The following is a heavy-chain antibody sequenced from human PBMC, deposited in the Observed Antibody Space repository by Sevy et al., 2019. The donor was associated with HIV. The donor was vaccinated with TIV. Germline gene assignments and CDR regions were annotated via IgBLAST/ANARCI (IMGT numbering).Heavy chain of an antibody. D-gene: IGHD3-9*01. V-gene: IGHV1-46*01. CDR2: INPAGGST. Sequence: ASVKVSCKASGYTFTSNYMHWVRRAPGQGLEWMGTINPAGGSTGYEQKFQGRVTMTRDTSTSTVYMELSSRRSEDTAVYFCARGPLTGTSLYYFDFWGQGTLVTVSS. J-gene: IGHJ4*02. CDR3: ARGPLTGTSLYYFDF. CDR1: GYTFTSNY.